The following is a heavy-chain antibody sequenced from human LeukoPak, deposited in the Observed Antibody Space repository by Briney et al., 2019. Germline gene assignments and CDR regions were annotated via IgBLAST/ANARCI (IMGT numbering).Heavy chain of an antibody. CDR1: GFTFSSYA. J-gene: IGHJ4*02. D-gene: IGHD3-3*01. Sequence: GGSLRLSCAASGFTFSSYAMSWVRQAPGKGLEWVSAISGSGGSTYYADSVKGRFTISRDNSKNTLYLQMNSLRAEDTAVYYCAKSRPVLRFLEWSFDYWGQGTLVTVSS. CDR2: ISGSGGST. CDR3: AKSRPVLRFLEWSFDY. V-gene: IGHV3-23*01.